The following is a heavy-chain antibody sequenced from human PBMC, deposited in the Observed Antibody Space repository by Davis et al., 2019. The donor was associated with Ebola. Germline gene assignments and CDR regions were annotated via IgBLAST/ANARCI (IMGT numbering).Heavy chain of an antibody. CDR1: GGSISSYY. D-gene: IGHD2-21*01. CDR3: AMSYCGGDCYLAY. J-gene: IGHJ4*02. CDR2: IYYSGST. V-gene: IGHV4-59*01. Sequence: SETLSLTCTVSGGSISSYYWSWIRQPPGKGLEWIGYIYYSGSTNYNPSLKSRVTISVDTSKSQFSLKLSSVTAADTAVYYCAMSYCGGDCYLAYWGQGTLVTVSS.